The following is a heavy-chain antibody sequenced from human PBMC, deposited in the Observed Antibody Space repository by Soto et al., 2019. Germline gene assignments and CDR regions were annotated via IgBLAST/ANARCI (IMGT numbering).Heavy chain of an antibody. CDR2: INASDGNT. CDR1: GYTFTSYY. J-gene: IGHJ6*02. V-gene: IGHV1-46*01. Sequence: GASVKVSCKASGYTFTSYYMHWVRQAPGQGLEWMGRINASDGNTNYAQKFQGRVTMTRDTSTSTVYMELRSLRSDDTAVYYCARDGVVVGSDYYYYGMDVWGQGTTVTVSS. CDR3: ARDGVVVGSDYYYYGMDV. D-gene: IGHD2-2*01.